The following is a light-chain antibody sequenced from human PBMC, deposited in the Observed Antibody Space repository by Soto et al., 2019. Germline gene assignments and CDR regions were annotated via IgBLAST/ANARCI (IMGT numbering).Light chain of an antibody. V-gene: IGLV2-14*01. CDR3: SSYTSSSTLLYV. J-gene: IGLJ1*01. CDR1: SSDVGGYNY. Sequence: QSALTQPASVSGSPGQSITISCTGTSSDVGGYNYVSWYQQHPGKAPKLMIYDVSNRPSGVSNRFSGSKSGNTASLTISGLQADDEADYYCSSYTSSSTLLYVFGTGT. CDR2: DVS.